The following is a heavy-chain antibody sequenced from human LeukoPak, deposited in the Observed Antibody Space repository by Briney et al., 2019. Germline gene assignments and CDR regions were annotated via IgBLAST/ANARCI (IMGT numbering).Heavy chain of an antibody. D-gene: IGHD1-26*01. V-gene: IGHV4-59*01. CDR2: IYYSGST. CDR3: ARAGWELLSGYFDY. Sequence: SQTLSLTCTVSGGSISSYYWSWIRQPPGKGLEWIGYIYYSGSTNYNPSLKSRVTISVDTSKNQFSLKLSSVTAADTAVYYCARAGWELLSGYFDYWGQGTLVTVSS. J-gene: IGHJ4*02. CDR1: GGSISSYY.